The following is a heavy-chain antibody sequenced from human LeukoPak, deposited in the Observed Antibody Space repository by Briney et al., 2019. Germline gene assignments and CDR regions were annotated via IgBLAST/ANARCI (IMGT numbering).Heavy chain of an antibody. CDR1: GFTFDDYA. CDR3: ARDGEANWFDP. Sequence: GRSLRLSCAASGFTFDDYAMHWVRQAPGKGLEWVSGISWNSGSIGYADSVKGRFTISRDNAKNSLYLQMNSLRAEDTAVYYCARDGEANWFDPWGQGTLVTVSS. D-gene: IGHD3-10*01. V-gene: IGHV3-9*01. CDR2: ISWNSGSI. J-gene: IGHJ5*02.